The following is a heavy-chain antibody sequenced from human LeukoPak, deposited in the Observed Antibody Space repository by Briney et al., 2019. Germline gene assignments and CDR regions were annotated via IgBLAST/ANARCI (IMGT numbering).Heavy chain of an antibody. V-gene: IGHV1-46*01. CDR2: INPSGGST. CDR3: ARGNATNYGDYLYYFDY. J-gene: IGHJ4*02. D-gene: IGHD4-17*01. CDR1: GYTFTSYY. Sequence: ASVKVSCKASGYTFTSYYMHWVRQAPGQGLEWMGIINPSGGSTSYAQKFQGRVTMTRDTSTSTVYMELSSLRSEDTALYYCARGNATNYGDYLYYFDYWGQGTLVTVSS.